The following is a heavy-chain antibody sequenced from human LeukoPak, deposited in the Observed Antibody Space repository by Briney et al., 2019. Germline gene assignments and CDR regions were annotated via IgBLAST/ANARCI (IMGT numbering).Heavy chain of an antibody. Sequence: SETLTLTCTVSGGTMSSYYWSWIRQPPGKGLEWIGYIYYSGSTNYNTSLNSRVTTSVDTSKTQFPLKLSPVTAADTAVYYCARGAAPVIRSWFDHWGQGTLVTVSS. D-gene: IGHD1-26*01. V-gene: IGHV4-59*08. J-gene: IGHJ5*02. CDR2: IYYSGST. CDR1: GGTMSSYY. CDR3: ARGAAPVIRSWFDH.